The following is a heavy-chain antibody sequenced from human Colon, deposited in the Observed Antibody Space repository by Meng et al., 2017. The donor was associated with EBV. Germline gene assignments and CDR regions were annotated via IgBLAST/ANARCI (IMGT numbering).Heavy chain of an antibody. CDR3: ARAWGYCSSGSCRTG. J-gene: IGHJ4*02. D-gene: IGHD2-15*01. CDR1: GGPSSNFY. V-gene: IGHV4-34*01. Sequence: QVQIEQWGAGLLKPSETLSLTCAVYGGPSSNFYWSWIRQPSGKGLEWIGEMNQSGSTNYNPSLKSRVTISVDASKNQFSLKLSSVTAADTAVYYCARAWGYCSSGSCRTGWGQGTLVTVSS. CDR2: MNQSGST.